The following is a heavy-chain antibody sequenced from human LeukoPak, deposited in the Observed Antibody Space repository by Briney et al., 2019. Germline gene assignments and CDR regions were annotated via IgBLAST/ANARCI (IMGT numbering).Heavy chain of an antibody. CDR1: GGSISSYY. V-gene: IGHV4-59*12. CDR3: ARGDIALRQGVAFDY. Sequence: SETLSLTCTVSGGSISSYYWSWIRQPPGKGLEWIGYIYYSGSTNYNPSLKSRVTISVDTSKNQFSLKLSSVTAADTAVYYCARGDIALRQGVAFDYWGQGTLVTVSS. J-gene: IGHJ4*02. D-gene: IGHD4-17*01. CDR2: IYYSGST.